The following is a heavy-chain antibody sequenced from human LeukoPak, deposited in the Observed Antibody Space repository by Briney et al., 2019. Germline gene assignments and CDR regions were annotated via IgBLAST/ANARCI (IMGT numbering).Heavy chain of an antibody. V-gene: IGHV4-38-2*02. D-gene: IGHD3-9*01. CDR1: GYSISSTYY. CDR3: AREAAYYDILTGSPAGGYFDY. CDR2: IDHSGST. Sequence: SETLSLTCTVSGYSISSTYYWGWIRQPPGQGLEWIGSIDHSGSTYYNPSLKSRVTISVDRSKNQFSLKLSSVTAADTAVYYCAREAAYYDILTGSPAGGYFDYWGQGTLVTVSS. J-gene: IGHJ4*02.